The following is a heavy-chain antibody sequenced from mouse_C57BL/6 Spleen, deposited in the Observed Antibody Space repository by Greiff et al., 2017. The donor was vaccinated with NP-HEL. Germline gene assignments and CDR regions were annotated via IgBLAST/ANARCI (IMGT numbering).Heavy chain of an antibody. J-gene: IGHJ1*03. CDR1: GFTFTDYY. V-gene: IGHV7-3*01. Sequence: DVMLVESGGGLVQPGGSLSLSCAASGFTFTDYYMSWVRQPPGKALEWLGFIRNKANGYTTEYSESVKGRFTISRDNSQSILYLQMNALEAEDSASYYSARYEGGWCFDVWGTGTTVTVSS. D-gene: IGHD1-1*02. CDR2: IRNKANGYTT. CDR3: ARYEGGWCFDV.